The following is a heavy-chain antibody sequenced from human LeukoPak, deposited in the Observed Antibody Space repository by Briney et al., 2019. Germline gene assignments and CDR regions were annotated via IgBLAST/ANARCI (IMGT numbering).Heavy chain of an antibody. CDR2: INSDGSNT. V-gene: IGHV3-74*01. D-gene: IGHD3-3*01. J-gene: IGHJ3*02. Sequence: PGGSLRLSCAASGFTLRSYAMGWVRQAPGRGLVWVSHINSDGSNTNYADSVKGRFTISRDNAKNTLYLQMNSLRAEDTAVYYCTDPFGDAFDIWGQGTMVTVSS. CDR3: TDPFGDAFDI. CDR1: GFTLRSYA.